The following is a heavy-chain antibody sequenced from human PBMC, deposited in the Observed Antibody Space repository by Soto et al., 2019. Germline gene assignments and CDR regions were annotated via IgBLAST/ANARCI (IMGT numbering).Heavy chain of an antibody. CDR1: GFSFRDHS. V-gene: IGHV3-21*06. CDR3: ARLPNGSVVTG. Sequence: VQLMESGGGLVYPGASLRLSCETSGFSFRDHSMNWVRQAPGKGLQWVSYIYSTGDDIHYADSVKGLFTVSRDNAKNALFLQMNSQRDDASAIYYWARLPNGSVVTGWGQGTLVIVSS. CDR2: IYSTGDDI. D-gene: IGHD2-21*02. J-gene: IGHJ4*02.